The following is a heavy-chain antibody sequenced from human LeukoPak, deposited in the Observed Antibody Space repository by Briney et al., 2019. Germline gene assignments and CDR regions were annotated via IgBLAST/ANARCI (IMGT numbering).Heavy chain of an antibody. CDR3: AKGGGSYYYTHLDY. J-gene: IGHJ4*02. V-gene: IGHV3-30*18. D-gene: IGHD1-26*01. CDR1: GFTFSSYG. CDR2: ISYDGSNK. Sequence: GRSLRLSCAASGFTFSSYGMHWVRQAPGKGLEWVAVISYDGSNKYYAGSVKGRCTISRDNSKNTLCLQMNSLRAEDTAVYYCAKGGGSYYYTHLDYWGQGTLVTVSS.